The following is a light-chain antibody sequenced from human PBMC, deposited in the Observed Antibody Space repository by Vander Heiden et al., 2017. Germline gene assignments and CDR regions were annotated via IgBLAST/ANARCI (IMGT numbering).Light chain of an antibody. V-gene: IGLV2-14*01. CDR3: SSYTSSSTPV. Sequence: QSALPQLDSVPGSPGQPTTLSCTGTSSDVGGYNYVSWDQQHPGKAPKLMIYDVSNRPSGVSNRFSGSKSGNTASLTISGLQAEDEADYYCSSYTSSSTPVFGGGTKLTVL. CDR1: SSDVGGYNY. J-gene: IGLJ3*02. CDR2: DVS.